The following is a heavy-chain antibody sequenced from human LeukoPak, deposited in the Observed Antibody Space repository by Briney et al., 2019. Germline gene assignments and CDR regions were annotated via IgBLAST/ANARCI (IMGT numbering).Heavy chain of an antibody. J-gene: IGHJ4*02. CDR1: GFTFSSYA. CDR2: ISGSGGST. D-gene: IGHD3-10*01. V-gene: IGHV3-23*01. Sequence: GGSLTLSCAASGFTFSSYAMSWLRQAPGKGLEWVSAISGSGGSTYYADSVKGRFTISRDNSKNTLYLQMNSLRAEDTAVYYCAKGMYYYGSGSQYFDYWGQGTLVTVSS. CDR3: AKGMYYYGSGSQYFDY.